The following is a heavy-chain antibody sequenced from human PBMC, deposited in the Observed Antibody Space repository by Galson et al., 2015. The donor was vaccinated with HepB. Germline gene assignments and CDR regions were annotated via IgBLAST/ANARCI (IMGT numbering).Heavy chain of an antibody. CDR3: ARSPLAAPGPPAFVY. Sequence: SVKVSCKASGYTFTSYDMHWVRQAPGQGLEWMGIINPSGGSTSYAQKFQGRVTMTRDTSTSTVYMELSSLRTEDTAVYYCARSPLAAPGPPAFVYWGQGTLVTVSS. CDR1: GYTFTSYD. J-gene: IGHJ4*02. D-gene: IGHD6-13*01. V-gene: IGHV1-46*01. CDR2: INPSGGST.